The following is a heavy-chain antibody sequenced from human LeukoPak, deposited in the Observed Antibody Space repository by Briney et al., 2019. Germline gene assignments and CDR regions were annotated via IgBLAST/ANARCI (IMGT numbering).Heavy chain of an antibody. CDR3: ASSRSSSGWSLIDY. V-gene: IGHV4-59*01. CDR2: IYYSGST. D-gene: IGHD6-19*01. J-gene: IGHJ4*02. CDR1: GGSINSYY. Sequence: SETLSLTCTVSGGSINSYYWSWIRQPPGKGLEWVGYIYYSGSTNYKPSLKRRVTISVDTSKNQFSLKVSSVTAADTAVCYCASSRSSSGWSLIDYWGQGALVTVSS.